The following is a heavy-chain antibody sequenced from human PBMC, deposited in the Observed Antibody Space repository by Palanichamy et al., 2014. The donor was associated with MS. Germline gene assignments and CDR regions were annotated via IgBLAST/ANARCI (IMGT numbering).Heavy chain of an antibody. CDR3: ARIDSGYYYYYYGMDV. V-gene: IGHV1-18*01. J-gene: IGHJ6*02. Sequence: HAQLTQSGAEVKKPGASVRVSCKASGYTFITYGFSWVRQAPGQGLEWVGWINAYNGDTNYAQKFQGRVTMTTDTSTSTGHMELRNLRSDDTAVYYCARIDSGYYYYYYGMDVWGQGTTVTVSS. D-gene: IGHD3-22*01. CDR1: GYTFITYG. CDR2: INAYNGDT.